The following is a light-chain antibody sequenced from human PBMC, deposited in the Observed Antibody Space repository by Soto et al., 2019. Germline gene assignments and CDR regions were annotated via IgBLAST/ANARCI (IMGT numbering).Light chain of an antibody. Sequence: EIVWTQSPTTLSLSPGERAPLSCRASQSISIYLAWYQQKPGQAPRLLIYDASNRAAGVPARFSGSGSGTDFTLTISSLEPEDFAVYYCQQRSHWWAFGQGTKVDIK. V-gene: IGKV3-11*01. CDR1: QSISIY. J-gene: IGKJ1*01. CDR2: DAS. CDR3: QQRSHWWA.